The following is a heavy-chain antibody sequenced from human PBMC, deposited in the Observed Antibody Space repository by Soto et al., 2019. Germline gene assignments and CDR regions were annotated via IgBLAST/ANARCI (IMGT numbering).Heavy chain of an antibody. J-gene: IGHJ4*02. CDR1: GFTVSSNY. CDR2: IYSGGST. V-gene: IGHV3-66*01. CDR3: ARDFLLDY. Sequence: EVQLVESGGGLVQPGGSLRLSCAASGFTVSSNYMSWVSQAPGKGLEWVSVIYSGGSTYYADSVKGRFTISRDNCKNTLYLQMNSLRAEDTAVYYCARDFLLDYWGQGTLVTVSS.